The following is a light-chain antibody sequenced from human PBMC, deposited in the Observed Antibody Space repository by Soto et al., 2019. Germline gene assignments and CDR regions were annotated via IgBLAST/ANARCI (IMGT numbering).Light chain of an antibody. CDR3: QQYNSYSRT. V-gene: IGKV1-5*01. J-gene: IGKJ1*01. CDR2: DAS. Sequence: DIQMTQSPSTLSASVGDRVTITCRASQSISSWLAWYQQKPGKAPKLLIYDASSLESGVPSRFSGSGSGTEFTLTISSLQPDDFPTYYCQQYNSYSRTFSQGTKVEIK. CDR1: QSISSW.